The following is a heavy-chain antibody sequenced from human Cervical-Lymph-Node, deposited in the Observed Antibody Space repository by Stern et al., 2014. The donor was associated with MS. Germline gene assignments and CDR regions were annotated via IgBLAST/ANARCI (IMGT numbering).Heavy chain of an antibody. Sequence: QLQLQESGPGLVKPSETLSLTCTVSGGSISSSSYYWGWIHQPPGKGLEWIGSIYYSGSTSYNPSLKSRVTISVDTSKNQFSLKLSSVTAADTAVYYCARLGYSYGIDYWGQGTLVTVSS. CDR1: GGSISSSSYY. CDR3: ARLGYSYGIDY. CDR2: IYYSGST. D-gene: IGHD5-18*01. V-gene: IGHV4-39*01. J-gene: IGHJ4*02.